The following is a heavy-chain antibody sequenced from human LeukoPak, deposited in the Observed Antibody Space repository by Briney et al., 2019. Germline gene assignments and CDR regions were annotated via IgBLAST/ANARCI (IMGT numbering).Heavy chain of an antibody. CDR2: INGDGSST. J-gene: IGHJ5*02. CDR1: GFTLSYYW. CDR3: ARDPRNKGFDP. V-gene: IGHV3-74*01. D-gene: IGHD1/OR15-1a*01. Sequence: PGGSLRLSCAASGFTLSYYWMHWVRQGPGKGLVWASTINGDGSSTNYADSVKGRFTISRDNAKNTLYLEMNSLRVVDTAVYYCARDPRNKGFDPWGQGTLVTVSS.